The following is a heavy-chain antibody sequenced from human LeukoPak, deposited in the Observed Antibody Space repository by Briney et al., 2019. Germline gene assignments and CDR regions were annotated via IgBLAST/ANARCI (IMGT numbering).Heavy chain of an antibody. J-gene: IGHJ4*02. Sequence: KPSETLSLTCTVSGYSISSGYYWGWIRQPPVKGLEWIGSIYHSGSTFYSPSLKSRVTISVDTSKNQFSLRLSSVTAADTAVYYCARGPDTFDYWGQGTLVTVSS. CDR2: IYHSGST. V-gene: IGHV4-38-2*02. CDR3: ARGPDTFDY. D-gene: IGHD5-18*01. CDR1: GYSISSGYY.